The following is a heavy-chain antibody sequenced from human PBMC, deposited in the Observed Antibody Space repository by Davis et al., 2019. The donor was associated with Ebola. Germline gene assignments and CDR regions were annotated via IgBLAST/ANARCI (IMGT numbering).Heavy chain of an antibody. Sequence: PSETLSLTCTVYGGSFSGYYWSWIRQPPGKGLEWIGEINHSGSTNYNPSLKSRVTISVDTSKNQFSLKLSSVTAADTAVYYCAREKWRWLQFPLFDYWGQGTLVTVSS. D-gene: IGHD5-24*01. CDR3: AREKWRWLQFPLFDY. V-gene: IGHV4-34*01. CDR2: INHSGST. J-gene: IGHJ4*02. CDR1: GGSFSGYY.